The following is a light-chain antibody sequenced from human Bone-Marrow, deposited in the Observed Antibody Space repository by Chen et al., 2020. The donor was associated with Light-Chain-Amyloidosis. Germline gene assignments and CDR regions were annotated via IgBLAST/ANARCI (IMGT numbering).Light chain of an antibody. CDR3: QSADSSGTYEVI. J-gene: IGLJ2*01. CDR1: DLPTKY. Sequence: SYELTQPPSVSVSPGQMARITCSGDDLPTKYAYWYQQKPGQAPVLVIHRDTERPSGISERFSGSSSGTTATLPISGVQAEDEADYHCQSADSSGTYEVIFGGGTKLTVL. CDR2: RDT. V-gene: IGLV3-25*03.